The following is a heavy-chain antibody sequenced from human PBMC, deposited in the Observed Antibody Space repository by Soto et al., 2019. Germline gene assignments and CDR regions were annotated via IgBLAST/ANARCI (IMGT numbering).Heavy chain of an antibody. Sequence: QVQLVQSGAEVKKPGASVKISCTASGYTVTTHYMHWVRQAPGRGLEWMGAINPGSGAAKYTQTFQARVTMTRDTSTNTVYMEVSALRSEDTAVFYCARGGEVGVAGSAAFDMWGQGTMVNVSS. V-gene: IGHV1-46*01. CDR1: GYTVTTHY. J-gene: IGHJ3*02. D-gene: IGHD3-3*01. CDR3: ARGGEVGVAGSAAFDM. CDR2: INPGSGAA.